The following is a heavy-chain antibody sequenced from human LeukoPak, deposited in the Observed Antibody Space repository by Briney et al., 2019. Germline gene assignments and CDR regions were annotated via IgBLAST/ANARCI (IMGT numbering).Heavy chain of an antibody. CDR1: GGSISSSSSY. V-gene: IGHV4-39*01. J-gene: IGHJ6*02. D-gene: IGHD2-2*01. CDR2: IYYSGRT. Sequence: PSETLSLTCTVSGGSISSSSSYWGWIRQSPGKGLEWIGSIYYSGRTSYNPSLKSRVTISVDTSKNQFSLKISSVTATDTAVYYCERSLGYCSSTSCFSSGMDVWGQGTTVTVSS. CDR3: ERSLGYCSSTSCFSSGMDV.